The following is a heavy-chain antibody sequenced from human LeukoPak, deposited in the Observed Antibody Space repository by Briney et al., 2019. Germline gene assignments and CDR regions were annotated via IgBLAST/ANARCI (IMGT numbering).Heavy chain of an antibody. CDR3: ARAKARFGELLYRAYYYYGMDV. J-gene: IGHJ6*02. CDR2: TYYRSKWYN. CDR1: GDSVSSNSAA. Sequence: SQTLSLTRAISGDSVSSNSAAWHWIRQSPSRGLEWLGRTYYRSKWYNDYAVSVKSRITTNPDTSKNQFSLQLNSVTPEDTAVYYCARAKARFGELLYRAYYYYGMDVWGQGTTVTVSS. D-gene: IGHD3-10*01. V-gene: IGHV6-1*01.